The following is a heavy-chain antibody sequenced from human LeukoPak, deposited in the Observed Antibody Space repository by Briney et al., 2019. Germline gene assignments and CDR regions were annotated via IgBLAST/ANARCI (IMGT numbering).Heavy chain of an antibody. Sequence: ASVTVSCKASGYTFTGYYMHWVRQAPGQGLEWMGWINPNSGGTNYAQKFQGRVTRPRDTSISTAYMELSRLRSDDTAVYYCARDREIAVAGFVPDDPWGWGPLVTVSS. CDR1: GYTFTGYY. V-gene: IGHV1-2*02. CDR2: INPNSGGT. CDR3: ARDREIAVAGFVPDDP. J-gene: IGHJ5*02. D-gene: IGHD6-19*01.